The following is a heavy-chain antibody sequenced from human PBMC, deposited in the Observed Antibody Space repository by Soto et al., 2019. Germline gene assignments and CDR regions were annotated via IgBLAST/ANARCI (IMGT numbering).Heavy chain of an antibody. CDR1: GGSISSSSYY. J-gene: IGHJ5*02. V-gene: IGHV4-39*01. CDR3: ATQFSWFDP. Sequence: SETLSLTCTVSGGSISSSSYYWGWIRQPPGKGLEWIGSIYYSGSTYYNPSLKSRVTISVDTSKNQFSLKLSSVTAADTAVYYCATQFSWFDPWGQGTLVTVSS. CDR2: IYYSGST.